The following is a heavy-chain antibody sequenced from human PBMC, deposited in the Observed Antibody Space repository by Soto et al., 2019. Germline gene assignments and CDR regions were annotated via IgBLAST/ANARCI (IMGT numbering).Heavy chain of an antibody. D-gene: IGHD2-2*01. V-gene: IGHV4-39*01. J-gene: IGHJ4*02. CDR2: IYYSGST. CDR3: ARQTASIVRQGDFDY. Sequence: QLVLQESGPGVVKPSETLSLTCSVSGDSITSSRYYWGWIRQTPQTGLEWLGSIYYSGSTFYNPSLKSRVTVSVDTSKNQFSLKLTSVSAADTSLYFCARQTASIVRQGDFDYWGQGTLVTVSS. CDR1: GDSITSSRYY.